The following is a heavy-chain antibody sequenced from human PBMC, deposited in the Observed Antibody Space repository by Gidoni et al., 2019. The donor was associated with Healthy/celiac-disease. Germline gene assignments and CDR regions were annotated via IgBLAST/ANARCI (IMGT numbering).Heavy chain of an antibody. V-gene: IGHV4-34*01. D-gene: IGHD6-6*01. CDR3: ARGASSSSFLGRGRKKTYYGMDV. Sequence: QVQLQQWGAGLLKPSETLSLTCAVYGGSFSGYYWSWIRQPPGKGLEWIGEINHSGSTNYNPSLKSRVTISVDTSKNQFSLKLSSVTAADTAVYYCARGASSSSFLGRGRKKTYYGMDVWGQGTTVTVSS. J-gene: IGHJ6*02. CDR2: INHSGST. CDR1: GGSFSGYY.